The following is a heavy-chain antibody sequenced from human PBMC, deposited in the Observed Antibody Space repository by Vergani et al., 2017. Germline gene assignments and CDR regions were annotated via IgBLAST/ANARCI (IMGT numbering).Heavy chain of an antibody. D-gene: IGHD5-18*01. V-gene: IGHV7-4-1*02. CDR3: ARDSPVGYSYGYDAFDI. CDR2: INTNTGNP. J-gene: IGHJ3*02. Sequence: QVQLVQSGSELKKPGASVKVSCKASGYTFTSYAMNWVRQAPGQGLEWMGWINTNTGNPTYALGFTGRFVFSLDTSVSTAYLQISSLKAEDTAVYYCARDSPVGYSYGYDAFDIWGQGTMVTVSS. CDR1: GYTFTSYA.